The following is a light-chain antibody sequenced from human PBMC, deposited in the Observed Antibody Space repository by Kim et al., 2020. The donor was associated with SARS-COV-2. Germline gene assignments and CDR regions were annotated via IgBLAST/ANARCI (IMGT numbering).Light chain of an antibody. J-gene: IGLJ2*01. Sequence: ATRKTTTIFRGGNDLGPNSYHCVQQKSSQAPGLGIFYANARHSGVSDRIAGSKSGNAATLTISRGEAGDEGDYYCQVWDTATSQRIFGGGTKLTVL. CDR3: QVWDTATSQRI. CDR2: YAN. CDR1: DLGPNS. V-gene: IGLV3-21*01.